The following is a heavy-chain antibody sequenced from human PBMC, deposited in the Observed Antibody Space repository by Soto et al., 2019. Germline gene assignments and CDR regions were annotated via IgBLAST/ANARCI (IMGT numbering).Heavy chain of an antibody. Sequence: GSLRLSCAASGFTFSDYYMSWIRQAPGKGLEWVSYISSSGSTIYYADSVKGRFTISRDNAKNSLYLQMNSLRAEDTAVYYCAKTNYYGSGSYYQTYYYYMDVWGKGT. V-gene: IGHV3-11*01. CDR3: AKTNYYGSGSYYQTYYYYMDV. D-gene: IGHD3-10*01. J-gene: IGHJ6*03. CDR2: ISSSGSTI. CDR1: GFTFSDYY.